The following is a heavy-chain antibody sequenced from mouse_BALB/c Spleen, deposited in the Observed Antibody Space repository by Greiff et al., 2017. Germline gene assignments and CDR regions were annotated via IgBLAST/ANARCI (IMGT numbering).Heavy chain of an antibody. CDR2: INPSTGYT. Sequence: QVQLQQSGAELAKPGASVKMSCTASGYTFTSYWMHWVKQRPGQGLEWIGYINPSTGYTEYNQKFKDKATLTADKSSSTAYMQLSRLTSEDSAVYYCARSKIYGSSYDWFAYWGQGTLVTVSA. CDR3: ARSKIYGSSYDWFAY. CDR1: GYTFTSYW. J-gene: IGHJ3*01. D-gene: IGHD1-1*01. V-gene: IGHV1-7*01.